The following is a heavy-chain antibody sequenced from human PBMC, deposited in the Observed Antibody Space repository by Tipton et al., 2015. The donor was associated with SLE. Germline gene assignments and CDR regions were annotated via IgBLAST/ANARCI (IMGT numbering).Heavy chain of an antibody. J-gene: IGHJ5*02. CDR3: ARVVFSSGWYFGWWLDP. CDR2: IHLSGTT. Sequence: GLVKPSQTLSLTCGVYGASFSSYYWSWIRQPAGKGLEWIGRIHLSGTTNYNPSLKSRVTISIDTSKNQFSLKLSSVTAADTAMYYCARVVFSSGWYFGWWLDPWGQGTLVTVSS. CDR1: GASFSSYY. V-gene: IGHV4-4*07. D-gene: IGHD6-13*01.